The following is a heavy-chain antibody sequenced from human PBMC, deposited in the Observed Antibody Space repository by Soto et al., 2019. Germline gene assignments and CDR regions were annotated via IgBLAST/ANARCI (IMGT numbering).Heavy chain of an antibody. CDR3: ARDKAVTMVRGVTNYYYYGMDV. V-gene: IGHV1-69*08. J-gene: IGHJ6*02. Sequence: QVQLVQSGAEVKKPGSSVKVSCKASGGTFSSYTISWVRQAPGQGLEWMGRIIPILGIANYAQKFQGRVTITAEKTTSXXYXEXXSLRSEDTAVYYCARDKAVTMVRGVTNYYYYGMDVWGQGTTVTVSS. CDR1: GGTFSSYT. CDR2: IIPILGIA. D-gene: IGHD3-10*01.